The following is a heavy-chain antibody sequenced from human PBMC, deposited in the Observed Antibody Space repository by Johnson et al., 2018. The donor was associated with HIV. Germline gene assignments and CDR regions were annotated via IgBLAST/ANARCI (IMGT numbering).Heavy chain of an antibody. D-gene: IGHD3-10*01. J-gene: IGHJ3*02. CDR2: ISGGST. CDR1: GFTVSSNE. V-gene: IGHV3-38-3*01. CDR3: AQIGSAAFTMVREPPGGDAFDI. Sequence: VQLVESGGGVVQPGRSLRLSCAATGFTVSSNEMSWVRQAPGKGLEWVSFISGGSTYYADSRKGRFTISRHNAKNSLYLHMHSLRADDTAVYYCAQIGSAAFTMVREPPGGDAFDIWGQGTMVTVSS.